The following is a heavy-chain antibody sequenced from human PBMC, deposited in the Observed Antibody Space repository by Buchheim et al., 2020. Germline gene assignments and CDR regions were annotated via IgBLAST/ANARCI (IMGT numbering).Heavy chain of an antibody. CDR2: IYYTGST. J-gene: IGHJ4*02. Sequence: QVQLQESGPGLVKPSQTLSLSCSVSGGSITSGGYYWSWIRQHPGKGLEWLGYIYYTGSTYYRSSLRARLTLSFDTSAKHLSLTLTSVTAADTGIYFCARGQVELGMDYWGPGIL. CDR1: GGSITSGGYY. CDR3: ARGQVELGMDY. V-gene: IGHV4-31*02. D-gene: IGHD7-27*01.